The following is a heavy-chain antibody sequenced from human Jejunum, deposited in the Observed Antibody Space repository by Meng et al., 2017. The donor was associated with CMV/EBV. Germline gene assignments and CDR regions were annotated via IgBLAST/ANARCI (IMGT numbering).Heavy chain of an antibody. Sequence: SGFTFSSYPMHWVRQAPGKGLEFVSAISREGDSTYYAGSVKGRFSISRDNSKNTLFLQMGSLRAEDMGVYYCTRAGWSNSDWYIDYWGQGALVTVSS. J-gene: IGHJ4*02. CDR3: TRAGWSNSDWYIDY. CDR1: GFTFSSYP. D-gene: IGHD6-19*01. CDR2: ISREGDST. V-gene: IGHV3-64*02.